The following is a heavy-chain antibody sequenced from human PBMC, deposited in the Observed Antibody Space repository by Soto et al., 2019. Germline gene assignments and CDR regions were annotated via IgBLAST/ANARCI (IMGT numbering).Heavy chain of an antibody. V-gene: IGHV3-7*05. J-gene: IGHJ4*02. D-gene: IGHD3-22*01. Sequence: GGSLRLSCAAPGFTFSSYWMSWVRQAPGKGLEWVANIKQDGSEKYYVDSVKGRFTISRDNAKNSLYLQMNSLRAEDTAVYYCARDHRGYYYDSSGYSLDYWGQGTLVTVSS. CDR1: GFTFSSYW. CDR2: IKQDGSEK. CDR3: ARDHRGYYYDSSGYSLDY.